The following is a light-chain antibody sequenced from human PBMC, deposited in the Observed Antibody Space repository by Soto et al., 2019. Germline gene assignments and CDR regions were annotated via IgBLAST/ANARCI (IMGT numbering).Light chain of an antibody. CDR3: SSFTSKSTLI. V-gene: IGLV1-51*01. J-gene: IGLJ2*01. CDR1: TSNIGSNY. Sequence: QSVLTQPPSVSAAPGQKVTISCSGSTSNIGSNYVAWYQHLPGTAPTLLIYDNNKRYPGIPDRFSGSKSGTSATLDITGLQTGDEADYYCSSFTSKSTLIFGGGTKVTVL. CDR2: DNN.